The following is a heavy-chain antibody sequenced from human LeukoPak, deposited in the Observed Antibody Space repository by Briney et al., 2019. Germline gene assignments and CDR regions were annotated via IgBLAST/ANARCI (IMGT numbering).Heavy chain of an antibody. CDR1: GFTFSSYA. CDR2: ISGSGGST. J-gene: IGHJ6*02. CDR3: TKIYDYDISTASNYYYYGLDV. D-gene: IGHD3-9*01. V-gene: IGHV3-23*01. Sequence: GGSLRLSCAASGFTFSSYAMSWVRQAPGKGLEWVSAISGSGGSTYYADSVKGRFTISRDNSKNTLYLQMNSLRAEDTAIYYCTKIYDYDISTASNYYYYGLDVWGQGTTVTVSS.